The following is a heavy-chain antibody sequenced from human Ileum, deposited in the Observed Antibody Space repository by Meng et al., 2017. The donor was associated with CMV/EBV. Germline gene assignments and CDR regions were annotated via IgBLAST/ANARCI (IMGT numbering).Heavy chain of an antibody. CDR2: IHPSGST. Sequence: WAGMFKPSTPLSLTCDVEDASFSDFYWSWTRHLPGKGLEWIGEIHPSGSTHYNPSLESRVSISVHMSNNQFSLKVSAVTAADTAVYYCARGQDNHKGGVHWGQGTLVTVSS. V-gene: IGHV4-34*01. D-gene: IGHD1-14*01. J-gene: IGHJ4*02. CDR1: DASFSDFY. CDR3: ARGQDNHKGGVH.